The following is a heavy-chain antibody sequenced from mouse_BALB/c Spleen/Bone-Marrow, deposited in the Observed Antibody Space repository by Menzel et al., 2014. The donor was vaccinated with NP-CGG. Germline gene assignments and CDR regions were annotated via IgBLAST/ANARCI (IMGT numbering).Heavy chain of an antibody. CDR3: ARWLLPYGLDY. Sequence: QLQQSGAELGKPGASVKLSCTASGFNIKDTYMHWVKQRPEQGLEWIGRIDPANGNTKYDPKFQGKATITADTSSNTAYLQLSSLTSEDTAVYYCARWLLPYGLDYWGQGTSVPFSS. CDR1: GFNIKDTY. J-gene: IGHJ4*01. D-gene: IGHD2-3*01. CDR2: IDPANGNT. V-gene: IGHV14-3*02.